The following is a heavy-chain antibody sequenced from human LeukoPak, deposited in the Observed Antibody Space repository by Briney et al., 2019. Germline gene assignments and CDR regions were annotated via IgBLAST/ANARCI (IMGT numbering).Heavy chain of an antibody. J-gene: IGHJ4*02. CDR2: VYYSGNT. Sequence: PSETLSLTCIVSGGSISSSGYFCDWIRQPPGKGLEWIGSVYYSGNTYYKSSLESRVTISVDTVNNRFSLKLNSVTAADTGKYYCARTSGRGSVDPGTSGYVDSWGQGSLVTVSS. CDR3: ARTSGRGSVDPGTSGYVDS. D-gene: IGHD3-22*01. V-gene: IGHV4-39*01. CDR1: GGSISSSGYF.